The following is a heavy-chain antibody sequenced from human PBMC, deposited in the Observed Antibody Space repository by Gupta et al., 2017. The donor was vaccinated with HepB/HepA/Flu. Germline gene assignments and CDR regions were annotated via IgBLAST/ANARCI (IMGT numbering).Heavy chain of an antibody. Sequence: QVQLQESGPGLVKPSETLSLTCAVSGGSINNYYWRWIRQPAGKGLEWIGRILSDGSTNHNPSLKSRVTMSLDTSKNQFSLRLSSVTAADTAVYYCVRGSAISMHYYHYMDVWGKGTTVTVSS. V-gene: IGHV4-4*07. CDR3: VRGSAISMHYYHYMDV. CDR2: ILSDGST. CDR1: GGSINNYY. J-gene: IGHJ6*03. D-gene: IGHD2-8*01.